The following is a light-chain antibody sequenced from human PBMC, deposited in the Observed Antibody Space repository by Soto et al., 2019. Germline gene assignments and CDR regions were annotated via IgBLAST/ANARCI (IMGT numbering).Light chain of an antibody. V-gene: IGKV3-15*01. CDR2: GAS. Sequence: EIVMMQSPATLSVSPGERATLSCRTTQSVSTNLAWYQQKPGQAPRLLIYGASTRATGIPARFSGSGSGTEFTLTISSLQSEDFALYFCQQYHNWPRTFGQGTKV. CDR3: QQYHNWPRT. CDR1: QSVSTN. J-gene: IGKJ1*01.